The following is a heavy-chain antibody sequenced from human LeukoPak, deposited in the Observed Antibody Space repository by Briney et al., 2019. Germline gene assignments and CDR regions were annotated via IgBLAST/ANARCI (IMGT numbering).Heavy chain of an antibody. V-gene: IGHV1-18*01. CDR3: ARQRTKYDSSGYNAFDI. Sequence: ASVKLSCKASGYTFTSYGISWVRQAPGQGLEWVGCISAYYGNTNYAQKLQGRVTMTTDTSTSTAYMELRSLRADDTAVYYCARQRTKYDSSGYNAFDIWGQGTMVTVSS. D-gene: IGHD3-22*01. CDR1: GYTFTSYG. J-gene: IGHJ3*02. CDR2: ISAYYGNT.